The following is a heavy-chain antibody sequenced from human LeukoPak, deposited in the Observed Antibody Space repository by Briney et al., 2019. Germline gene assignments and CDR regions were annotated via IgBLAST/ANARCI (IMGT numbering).Heavy chain of an antibody. V-gene: IGHV3-66*01. J-gene: IGHJ4*02. CDR1: GFTVKDNF. CDR2: LYSGGAT. CDR3: TRDSANYHFAY. Sequence: GGSLRLSCAASGFTVKDNFMSWVRQAPGKGLEWVSVLYSGGATYYADSVKGRFTISRDNSKNTVFLQMNDLRAEDTAFYYCTRDSANYHFAYWGQGALVTVSS. D-gene: IGHD4/OR15-4a*01.